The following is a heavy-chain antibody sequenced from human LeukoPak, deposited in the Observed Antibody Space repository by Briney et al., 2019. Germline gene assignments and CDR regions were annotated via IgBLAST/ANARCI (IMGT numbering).Heavy chain of an antibody. CDR1: GFTSSSYG. D-gene: IGHD3-22*01. V-gene: IGHV3-30*18. CDR3: AKDRRGYSQVYDY. Sequence: GGSLRLSCAASGFTSSSYGMHWVRQAPGKGLEWVAVISYDGSNKYYADSVKGRFTISRDNSKNTLYLQVNSLRAEDTAVYYCAKDRRGYSQVYDYWGQGTQVTVSS. CDR2: ISYDGSNK. J-gene: IGHJ4*02.